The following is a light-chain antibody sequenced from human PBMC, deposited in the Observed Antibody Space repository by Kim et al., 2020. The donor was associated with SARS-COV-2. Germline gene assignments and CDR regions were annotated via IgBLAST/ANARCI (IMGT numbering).Light chain of an antibody. J-gene: IGLJ3*02. CDR1: SSNIGAGYD. Sequence: RVTISCTGSSSNIGAGYDVHWYQQIPGTAPKLLIYDNNNRPSGVPDRFSGSKSGTSASLAITGLQAEDEADYYCQSYDSSLTGSVFGGGTQLTVL. CDR3: QSYDSSLTGSV. V-gene: IGLV1-40*01. CDR2: DNN.